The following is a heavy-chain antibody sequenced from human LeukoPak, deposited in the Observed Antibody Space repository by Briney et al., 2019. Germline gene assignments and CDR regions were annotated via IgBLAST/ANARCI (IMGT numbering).Heavy chain of an antibody. J-gene: IGHJ4*02. CDR2: MSPNNGDS. CDR1: GYTFTNHH. V-gene: IGHV1-8*03. D-gene: IGHD6-25*01. CDR3: ARTTSFTASGYDY. Sequence: ASVKVSCKASGYTFTNHHINWVRQATGQGLEWMGWMSPNNGDSGYAQKFQGRVTITRDTSISTSYMELRSLRSDDTAVYFCARTTSFTASGYDYWGQGTLVTVSS.